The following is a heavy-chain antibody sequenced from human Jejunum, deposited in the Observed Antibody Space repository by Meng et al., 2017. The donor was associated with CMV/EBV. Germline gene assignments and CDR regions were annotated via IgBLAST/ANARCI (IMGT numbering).Heavy chain of an antibody. Sequence: VSGDSISGSSHYWGWIRQPPGKRPEWIGSIYYSGNTYYNPSLKSPVTMLVDTSKNQFSLQLRSVTAADTAIYYCARGPLNTDHYYDYWGQGTLVTVSS. CDR3: ARGPLNTDHYYDY. D-gene: IGHD4-11*01. CDR1: GDSISGSSHY. J-gene: IGHJ4*02. V-gene: IGHV4-39*07. CDR2: IYYSGNT.